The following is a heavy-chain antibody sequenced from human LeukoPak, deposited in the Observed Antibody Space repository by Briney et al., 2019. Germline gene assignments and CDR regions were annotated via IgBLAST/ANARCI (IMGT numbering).Heavy chain of an antibody. CDR2: ISAYSDNT. V-gene: IGHV1-18*01. CDR1: GYTFSDYG. CDR3: ARDPRAYFYAMDV. Sequence: ASVKVSCKAFGYTFSDYGVGWVRQAPGQGLEWMGWISAYSDNTNYAQNLQGRVTLTIDTSTSTAYMELRSLRSDDTAVYYCARDPRAYFYAMDVWGQGTTVTVSS. J-gene: IGHJ6*02.